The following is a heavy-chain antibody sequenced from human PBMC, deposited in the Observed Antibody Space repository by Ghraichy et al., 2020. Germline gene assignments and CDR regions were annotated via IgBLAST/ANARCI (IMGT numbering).Heavy chain of an antibody. V-gene: IGHV3-23*01. J-gene: IGHJ4*02. D-gene: IGHD3-16*01. Sequence: GGSLRLSCAASGFTFSSYAMSWVRQAPGKGLEWVSAISGSGGSTYYADSVKGRFTISRDNSKNTLYLQMNSLRAEDTAVYYCVKTKSRMVLYYFDLWGQGTVVSVSS. CDR3: VKTKSRMVLYYFDL. CDR2: ISGSGGST. CDR1: GFTFSSYA.